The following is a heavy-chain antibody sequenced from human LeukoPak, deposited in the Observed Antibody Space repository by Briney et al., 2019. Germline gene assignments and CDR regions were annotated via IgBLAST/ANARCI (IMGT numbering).Heavy chain of an antibody. V-gene: IGHV1-18*01. CDR3: ARVYYDFWSGYYLALDY. Sequence: ASVKVSCKASGYTFTSYGISWVRQAPGQGLEWMGWISAYNGNTNYAQKLQGRVTMTTDTSTSTAYMELRSLRSDDTAVYYCARVYYDFWSGYYLALDYWGQGTLVTVSS. CDR2: ISAYNGNT. J-gene: IGHJ4*02. CDR1: GYTFTSYG. D-gene: IGHD3-3*01.